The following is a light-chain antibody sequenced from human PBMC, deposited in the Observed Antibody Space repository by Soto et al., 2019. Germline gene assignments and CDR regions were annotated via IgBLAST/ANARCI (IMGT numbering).Light chain of an antibody. CDR3: HYYGRSPLP. CDR1: QTVSSSY. CDR2: GAS. Sequence: EIVLTQSPGTLSLSPGERATLSCRASQTVSSSYLAWYQQKPGQAPRVLIYGASSRATGIPDRFSGSGSGTDFTLTISRLEPEDFAVYYCHYYGRSPLPFGGGTKV. J-gene: IGKJ4*01. V-gene: IGKV3-20*01.